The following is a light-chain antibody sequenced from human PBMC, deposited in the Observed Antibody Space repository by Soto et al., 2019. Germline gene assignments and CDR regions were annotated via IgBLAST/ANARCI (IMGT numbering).Light chain of an antibody. Sequence: IQVTQSHYHLSASVLDRVTISCRASQGIRSYLAWYQQKPGEACKLMIYAASSLQSGVSSRFSGSGSGTDFTLTISSLQPEDFAPYYCQQSYSTPCMFRPGTKVGIK. J-gene: IGKJ1*01. CDR1: QGIRSY. CDR3: QQSYSTPCM. CDR2: AAS. V-gene: IGKV1-39*01.